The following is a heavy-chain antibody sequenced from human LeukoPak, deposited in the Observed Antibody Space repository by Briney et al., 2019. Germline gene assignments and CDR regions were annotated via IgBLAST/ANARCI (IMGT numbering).Heavy chain of an antibody. D-gene: IGHD2-8*02. V-gene: IGHV3-7*01. CDR2: IKEDGSEK. J-gene: IGHJ4*02. CDR1: GFTFSSYW. CDR3: ARGGRVSDY. Sequence: PGGSLRLSCAASGFTFSSYWMSWVRQARGKGLEWVANIKEDGSEKYYVDSVKGRFTISRDNAKNSLYLQMNSLRVEDTAVYYCARGGRVSDYWGQGTLVTVSS.